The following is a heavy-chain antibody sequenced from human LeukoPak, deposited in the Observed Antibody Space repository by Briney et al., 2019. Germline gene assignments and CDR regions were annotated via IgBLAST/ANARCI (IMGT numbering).Heavy chain of an antibody. CDR2: ISYDGSNK. D-gene: IGHD6-19*01. CDR3: ASPYSSGWADY. J-gene: IGHJ4*02. CDR1: GFTFSNYA. V-gene: IGHV3-30*03. Sequence: GGSLRLSCSASGFTFSNYAMSWVRQAPGKGLEWVAVISYDGSNKYYADSVKGRFTISRDNSKNTLYLQMNSLRAEDTAVYYCASPYSSGWADYWGQGTLVTVSS.